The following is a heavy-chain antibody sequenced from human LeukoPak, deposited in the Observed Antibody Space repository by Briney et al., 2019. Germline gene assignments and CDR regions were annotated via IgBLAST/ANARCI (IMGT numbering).Heavy chain of an antibody. D-gene: IGHD3-22*01. Sequence: GGSLTLSCAPSGFTFSHYWKHCVRQAPGKGLVWVSRINSDGINTSYADSVKRRYTISRDNAKNTLNVQMNSLRAEGTAVYYCARDLGQYYDTSDNWFDPWGEGDLVTVSS. CDR2: INSDGINT. CDR3: ARDLGQYYDTSDNWFDP. CDR1: GFTFSHYW. J-gene: IGHJ5*02. V-gene: IGHV3-74*01.